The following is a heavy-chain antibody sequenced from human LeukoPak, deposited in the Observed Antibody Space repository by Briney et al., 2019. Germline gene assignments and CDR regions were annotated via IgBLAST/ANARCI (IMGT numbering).Heavy chain of an antibody. CDR1: GFTFSNHG. CDR2: VSPPGGGT. V-gene: IGHV3-23*01. J-gene: IGHJ5*02. CDR3: ARDPAYGDSLNWFDP. Sequence: GGSLRLSCAASGFTFSNHGMNWVRQAPGKGLEWLSGVSPPGGGTYYADSVKSRFTIPRDISKNTLYLQMNSLRVEDTAVYYCARDPAYGDSLNWFDPWGQGTLVTVSS. D-gene: IGHD4-17*01.